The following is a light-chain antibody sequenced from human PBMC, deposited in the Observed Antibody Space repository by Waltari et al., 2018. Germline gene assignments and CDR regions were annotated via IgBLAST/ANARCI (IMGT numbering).Light chain of an antibody. CDR2: EDS. V-gene: IGLV3-1*01. Sequence: SYELTQPPSVSVSPGQTASITCSGDKLGDKYACWCQQNPGQSPVLVIYEDSKRPSGFPERFSGSKSGNTATLTISGTQAMDEADYYCQAWDSSTRVFGGGTKLTVL. J-gene: IGLJ3*02. CDR1: KLGDKY. CDR3: QAWDSSTRV.